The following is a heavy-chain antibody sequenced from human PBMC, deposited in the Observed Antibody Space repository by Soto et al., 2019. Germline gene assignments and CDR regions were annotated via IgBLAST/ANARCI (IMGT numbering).Heavy chain of an antibody. CDR2: ISAYNGNT. D-gene: IGHD3-10*01. CDR3: ARGEPEVWWSFXYYGSGSPRRYYYYGMDV. V-gene: IGHV1-18*04. Sequence: PRASVKVSCKASGYTFTSYGISWVRQAPGQGLEWMGWISAYNGNTNYAQKLQGRVTMTTDTSTSTAYMELRSLRSDDTAVYYCARGEPEVWWSFXYYGSGSPRRYYYYGMDVWGQGTTVTVSS. CDR1: GYTFTSYG. J-gene: IGHJ6*02.